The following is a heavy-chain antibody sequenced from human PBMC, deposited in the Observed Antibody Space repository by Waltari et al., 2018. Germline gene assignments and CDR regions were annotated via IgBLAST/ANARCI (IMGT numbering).Heavy chain of an antibody. CDR2: ISTSSSTI. V-gene: IGHV3-48*01. J-gene: IGHJ6*02. CDR3: ASLSWYLGGMDV. CDR1: GFTFSNYN. D-gene: IGHD6-13*01. Sequence: EVQLVESGGGLVQPGGSLSLSCAASGFTFSNYNMNWVRQAPGKGLEWVSYISTSSSTIYYADSVKGRFTISRDNAKNSLYLQMDSLRAEDTAVYYCASLSWYLGGMDVWGQGTTVTVSS.